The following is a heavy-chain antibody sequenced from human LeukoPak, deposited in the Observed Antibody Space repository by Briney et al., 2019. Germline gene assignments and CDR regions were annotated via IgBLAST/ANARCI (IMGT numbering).Heavy chain of an antibody. CDR3: ARGGYYGSGNDFRFDP. CDR2: IYHSGST. D-gene: IGHD3-10*01. CDR1: GGSTSSSSYY. J-gene: IGHJ5*02. V-gene: IGHV4-39*07. Sequence: SETLSLTCTVSGGSTSSSSYYWGWIRQPPGKGLEWIGSIYHSGSTYYNPSLKSRVTISVDKSKNQFSLKLSSVTAADTAVYYCARGGYYGSGNDFRFDPWGQGTLVTVSS.